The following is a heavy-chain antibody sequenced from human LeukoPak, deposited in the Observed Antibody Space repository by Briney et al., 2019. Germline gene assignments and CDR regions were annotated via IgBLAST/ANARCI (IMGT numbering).Heavy chain of an antibody. CDR2: IIPILGIA. J-gene: IGHJ6*02. D-gene: IGHD2-2*01. Sequence: ASVKVSCKASGGTFSSYAISWVRQAPGQGLEWMGRIIPILGIANYAQKFQGRVTITADKSTSTAYMELSSLRSEDKAVYYCAKSSRPYYYYYYGMDVWGQGTTVTVSS. CDR3: AKSSRPYYYYYYGMDV. CDR1: GGTFSSYA. V-gene: IGHV1-69*04.